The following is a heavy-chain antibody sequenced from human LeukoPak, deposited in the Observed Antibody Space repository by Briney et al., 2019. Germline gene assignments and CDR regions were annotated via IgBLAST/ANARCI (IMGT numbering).Heavy chain of an antibody. CDR2: IIPIFGTA. CDR3: ARDRVVGLGLDNAFDI. J-gene: IGHJ3*02. CDR1: GGIFSRYA. Sequence: EASVKVSCRASGGIFSRYAISWVRQAPGQGLEWMGGIIPIFGTANYAQKFQGSVTITADESTSTAYMELSSLRSEDTAVYFCARDRVVGLGLDNAFDIWGQGTVVTVSS. D-gene: IGHD2-15*01. V-gene: IGHV1-69*13.